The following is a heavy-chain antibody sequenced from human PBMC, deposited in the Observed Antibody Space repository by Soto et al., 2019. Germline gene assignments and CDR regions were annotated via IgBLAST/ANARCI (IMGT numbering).Heavy chain of an antibody. CDR3: ARDPVEGFGDLYFDY. V-gene: IGHV1-69*01. CDR1: GGTFSSYA. J-gene: IGHJ4*02. D-gene: IGHD3-10*01. CDR2: IIPIFGTA. Sequence: QVQLVQSGADVKKPGSSVKVTCKASGGTFSSYAISWVRQAPGQGLEWMGGIIPIFGTANYAQKFQGRVTITADESTSTAYMELSSLRSEDTAVYYCARDPVEGFGDLYFDYWGQGTLVTVSS.